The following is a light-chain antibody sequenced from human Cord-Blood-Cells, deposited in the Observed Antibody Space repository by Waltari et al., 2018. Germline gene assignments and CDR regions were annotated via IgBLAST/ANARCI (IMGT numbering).Light chain of an antibody. CDR2: DAS. J-gene: IGKJ2*01. CDR3: QKYNSAPPNT. CDR1: QDISNY. Sequence: DIQMTQSPSSLSASVGDRVTITCQASQDISNYLNWYQQKPGKAPKLLIYDASNLETGVPSRFSGSGSGTDFTFTISSLQPEDVATYYCQKYNSAPPNTFGQGTKLEIK. V-gene: IGKV1-33*01.